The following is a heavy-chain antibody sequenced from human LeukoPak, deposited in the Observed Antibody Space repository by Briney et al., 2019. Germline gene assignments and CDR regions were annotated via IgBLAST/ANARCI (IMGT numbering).Heavy chain of an antibody. Sequence: GGSLRPSCAASGFTFSSYAMSLVRQAPGKGLEWVSAISGSGGSTYYADSVKGRFTISRDNSKNTLYLQMNSLRAEDTAVYYCAKPPTGDCSSTSCSPSDYWGQGTLVTVSS. D-gene: IGHD2-2*01. CDR2: ISGSGGST. J-gene: IGHJ4*02. V-gene: IGHV3-23*01. CDR3: AKPPTGDCSSTSCSPSDY. CDR1: GFTFSSYA.